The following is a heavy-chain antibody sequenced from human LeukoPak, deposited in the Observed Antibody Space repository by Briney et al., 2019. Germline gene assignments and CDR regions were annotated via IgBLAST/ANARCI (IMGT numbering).Heavy chain of an antibody. V-gene: IGHV3-23*01. Sequence: GGSLRLSCAASGFTFSSYAMSWVRQAPGKGLEWVSAISGSGGSTYYADSVKGRFTISRDNAKNSLYLQMNSLRAEDTAVYYCARDWPGTTFYFDYWGQGTLVTVSS. J-gene: IGHJ4*02. D-gene: IGHD1-7*01. CDR2: ISGSGGST. CDR1: GFTFSSYA. CDR3: ARDWPGTTFYFDY.